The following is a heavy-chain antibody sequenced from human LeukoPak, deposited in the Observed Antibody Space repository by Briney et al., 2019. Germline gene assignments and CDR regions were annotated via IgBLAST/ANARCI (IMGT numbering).Heavy chain of an antibody. CDR1: GYTFTGYY. CDR2: INPNSGGT. D-gene: IGHD2-15*01. CDR3: AREIPVYWSGGSCYL. J-gene: IGHJ4*02. V-gene: IGHV1-2*02. Sequence: ASVKVSCKASGYTFTGYYMHWVRQAPGQGLEWMGWINPNSGGTNYAQKFQGRVTMTRDTSISTAYMELSRLRSDDTAVYYCAREIPVYWSGGSCYLWGQGTLVTVSS.